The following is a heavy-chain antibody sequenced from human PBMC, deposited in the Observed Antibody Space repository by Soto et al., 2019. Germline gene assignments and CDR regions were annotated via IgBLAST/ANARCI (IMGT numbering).Heavy chain of an antibody. CDR1: GYSFTDYH. D-gene: IGHD2-8*01. CDR2: INPKSGGT. CDR3: ARGDSTDCSNGVCSFFYNHDLDV. V-gene: IGHV1-2*04. J-gene: IGHJ6*02. Sequence: QVQLVQSGAEVKKPGASVKVSCKASGYSFTDYHIHWVRQAPGQGLEWLGRINPKSGGTSTAQKFQGWVTMTTDTSISKASMELTRVTSDDTAIYYCARGDSTDCSNGVCSFFYNHDLDVWGQGTTVTVSS.